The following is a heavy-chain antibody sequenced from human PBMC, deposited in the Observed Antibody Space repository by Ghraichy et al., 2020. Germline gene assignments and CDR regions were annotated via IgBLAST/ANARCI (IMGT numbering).Heavy chain of an antibody. J-gene: IGHJ6*02. D-gene: IGHD3/OR15-3a*01. CDR1: GDSFNAYY. CDR2: IKHSGST. Sequence: SQTLSLTCAVSGDSFNAYYWSWVRQPPGKGLEWIGEIKHSGSTNYSPSLKSRVTIAVDTTKNQFSLKLTSVTAADTAVYYCASYGPMGYSHYYFAMDVWGQGTTVTVSS. CDR3: ASYGPMGYSHYYFAMDV. V-gene: IGHV4-34*01.